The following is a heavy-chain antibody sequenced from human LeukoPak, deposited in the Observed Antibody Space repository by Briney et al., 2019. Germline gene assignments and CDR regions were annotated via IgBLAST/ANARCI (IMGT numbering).Heavy chain of an antibody. CDR1: GYTFTSYG. CDR2: VSAYNGNT. V-gene: IGHV1-18*01. CDR3: ARTYCSSTSCLHAFDI. J-gene: IGHJ3*02. D-gene: IGHD2-2*01. Sequence: GASVKVSCKASGYTFTSYGISWVRQTPGQGLEWIGWVSAYNGNTNYAQKLQGRVTMTTDTSTSTAYMELRSLRSEDTAVYYCARTYCSSTSCLHAFDIWGQGTMVTVSS.